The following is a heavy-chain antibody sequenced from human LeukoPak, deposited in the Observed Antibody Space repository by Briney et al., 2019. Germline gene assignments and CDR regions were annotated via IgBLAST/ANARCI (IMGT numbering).Heavy chain of an antibody. V-gene: IGHV4-59*05. CDR1: GFTFNSYSMN. J-gene: IGHJ4*02. D-gene: IGHD4-17*01. CDR3: AREGEHNYGDYFDY. CDR2: IYYSGST. Sequence: GSLRLSCAASGFTFNSYSMNWVRQAPGKGLEWVGSIYYSGSTYYNPSLKSRVTISVDMSRNQFSLKLTSVTAADTAVYYCAREGEHNYGDYFDYWGQGTLVTVSS.